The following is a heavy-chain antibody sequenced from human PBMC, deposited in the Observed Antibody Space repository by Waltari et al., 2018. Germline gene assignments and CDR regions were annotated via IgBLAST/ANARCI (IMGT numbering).Heavy chain of an antibody. V-gene: IGHV4-39*01. Sequence: QLQLQESGPGLVKPSETLSLTCTVSGGSISRSSYYWGWIRQPPGKGLEWIGSIYYSGSTYYNPSLKSRVTISVDTSKNQFSLKLSSVTAADTAVYYCARNPLWSGYDMAWGQGTMVTVSS. CDR3: ARNPLWSGYDMA. J-gene: IGHJ3*01. CDR1: GGSISRSSYY. D-gene: IGHD5-12*01. CDR2: IYYSGST.